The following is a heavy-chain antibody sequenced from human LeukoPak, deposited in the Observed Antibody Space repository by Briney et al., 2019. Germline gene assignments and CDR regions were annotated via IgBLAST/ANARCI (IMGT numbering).Heavy chain of an antibody. Sequence: GGSLRLSCAASGFTFDDYAMHWVRQAPGKGLEWVSGISWNSGSIGYADPVKGRFTISRDNAKNSLYQQMNSLRAEDTALYYCAKDSSGYYGVFDYWGQGTLVTVSS. CDR1: GFTFDDYA. D-gene: IGHD3-22*01. J-gene: IGHJ4*02. CDR3: AKDSSGYYGVFDY. CDR2: ISWNSGSI. V-gene: IGHV3-9*01.